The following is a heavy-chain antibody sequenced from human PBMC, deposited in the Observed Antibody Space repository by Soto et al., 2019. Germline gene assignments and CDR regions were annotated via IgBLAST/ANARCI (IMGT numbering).Heavy chain of an antibody. D-gene: IGHD3-10*01. CDR1: GFTFSSDG. CDR3: SKGPFTMVRGLDY. J-gene: IGHJ4*02. Sequence: QVQLVESGGGVVQPGRSLRLSCAASGFTFSSDGMHWVRQAPGKGLEWVAVISSDGSNKYYADSVNGRFPISRDNSKNTLYLQMNSLRADDTAVYYCSKGPFTMVRGLDYWGQGTLVTVSS. V-gene: IGHV3-30*18. CDR2: ISSDGSNK.